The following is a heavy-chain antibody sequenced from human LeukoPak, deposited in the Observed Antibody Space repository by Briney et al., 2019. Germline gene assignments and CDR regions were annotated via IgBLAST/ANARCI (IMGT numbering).Heavy chain of an antibody. V-gene: IGHV4-4*07. J-gene: IGHJ3*02. CDR1: GVPSCCFH. CDR3: ARDLHSGSSLDAFDI. D-gene: IGHD1-26*01. CDR2: IYSGGSN. Sequence: SETLSLTCSVSGVPSCCFHWIWLPQPAGQVLEWMWNIYSGGSNYYHTFHKSRVTRSVETSKNQFSLKLSSVTAADTADYYCARDLHSGSSLDAFDIWGQGTMVTVSS.